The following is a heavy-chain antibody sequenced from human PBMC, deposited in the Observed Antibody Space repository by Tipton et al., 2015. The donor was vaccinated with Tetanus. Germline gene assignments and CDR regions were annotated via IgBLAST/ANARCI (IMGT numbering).Heavy chain of an antibody. CDR1: GFTFSSHW. D-gene: IGHD2/OR15-2a*01. CDR3: VRRWFGTQYYFGMDV. J-gene: IGHJ6*02. V-gene: IGHV3-7*01. Sequence: SLRLSCEASGFTFSSHWMNWVRQVPGKGLEWVANINQDGSAEFYVDSVKGRFTISRDNSKNSLSLQMNSLRADDTAVYYCVRRWFGTQYYFGMDVWGQGTTVTVSS. CDR2: INQDGSAE.